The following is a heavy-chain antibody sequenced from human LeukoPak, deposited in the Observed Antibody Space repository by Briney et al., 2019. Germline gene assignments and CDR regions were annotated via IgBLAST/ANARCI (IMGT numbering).Heavy chain of an antibody. CDR1: GGSINGYS. V-gene: IGHV4-4*09. Sequence: SETLSLTCTVSGGSINGYSWSWIRQPPGKGLEWIGYIYTSGTTKYNPSLKSRVTISVDVSKNQFSLKLSSVTAADTAVYYCARLLAVWGQGTLVTVSS. CDR2: IYTSGTT. D-gene: IGHD6-19*01. CDR3: ARLLAV. J-gene: IGHJ4*02.